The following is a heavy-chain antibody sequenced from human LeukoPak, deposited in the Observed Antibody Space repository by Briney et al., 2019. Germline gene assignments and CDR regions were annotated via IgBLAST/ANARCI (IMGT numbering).Heavy chain of an antibody. Sequence: GGSLRLSCVASGFTFNNYWMSWVRQAPGKGLEWVANIGYVGGEKYYVDSVKGRFTISRDNTKNSLFLQMNSLRVDDMAVYYCARGRGWVDYWGQGTLVTVSS. D-gene: IGHD3-16*01. J-gene: IGHJ4*02. V-gene: IGHV3-7*01. CDR3: ARGRGWVDY. CDR1: GFTFNNYW. CDR2: IGYVGGEK.